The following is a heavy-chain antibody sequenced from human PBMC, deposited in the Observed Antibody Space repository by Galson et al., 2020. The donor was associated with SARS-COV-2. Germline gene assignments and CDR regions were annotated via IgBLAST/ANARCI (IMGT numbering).Heavy chain of an antibody. D-gene: IGHD1-26*01. J-gene: IGHJ2*01. CDR1: KDTLRSYA. CDR2: ISDTGDGT. V-gene: IGHV3-23*01. CDR3: VRESYWNPAGGYNYFDV. Sequence: GGSLRLSCEGSKDTLRSYAVAWVRLSPGKGLRWVAAISDTGDGTFYADVVQGRFIISRDDGTNTVHLQMHGLRADDSGVYYCVRESYWNPAGGYNYFDVWGRGIQVTVTS.